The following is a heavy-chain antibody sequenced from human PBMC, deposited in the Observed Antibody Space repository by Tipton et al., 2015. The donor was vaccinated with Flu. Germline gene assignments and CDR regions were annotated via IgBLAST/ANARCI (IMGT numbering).Heavy chain of an antibody. V-gene: IGHV4-39*07. J-gene: IGHJ5*01. Sequence: TLSLTCTVSGGSISSSSHYWGWIRQAPGRGLEWVGSIYYAGYPYYNSSLKSRHAMSIDTSKKQFSLRLSSVTAADTAVYYCAKVLFGWVESWAQGTLVTVS. D-gene: IGHD3-16*01. CDR3: AKVLFGWVES. CDR2: IYYAGYP. CDR1: GGSISSSSHY.